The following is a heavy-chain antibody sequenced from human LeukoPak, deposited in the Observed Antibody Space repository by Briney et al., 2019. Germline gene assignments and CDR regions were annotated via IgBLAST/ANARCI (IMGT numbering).Heavy chain of an antibody. CDR2: ISSSSSYI. V-gene: IGHV3-21*01. D-gene: IGHD3-22*01. CDR3: ARDLSPYYYDSSGYYRHWFDP. J-gene: IGHJ5*02. Sequence: GGSLRLSCAASGFTFSSYSMNWVRQAPGKGLEWVSSISSSSSYIYYADSVKGRFTISRDNAKNSLYLQMNSLRAEDTAVYYCARDLSPYYYDSSGYYRHWFDPWGQGTLVTVSP. CDR1: GFTFSSYS.